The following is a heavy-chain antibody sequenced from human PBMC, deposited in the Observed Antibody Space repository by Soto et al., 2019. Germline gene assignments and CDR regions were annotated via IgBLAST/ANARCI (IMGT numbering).Heavy chain of an antibody. CDR1: GFTFSTYG. CDR3: AKTITTYSGDSRGRGALVDY. J-gene: IGHJ4*02. Sequence: TGGSLRLSCAASGFTFSTYGMHWVRQPPGKGLEWMAVISSDGKSEHYADPVKGRFSISRDNSKNTLSLQMNSLRVEDTAVYYCAKTITTYSGDSRGRGALVDYWGQGTLVTVSS. D-gene: IGHD3-22*01. CDR2: ISSDGKSE. V-gene: IGHV3-30*18.